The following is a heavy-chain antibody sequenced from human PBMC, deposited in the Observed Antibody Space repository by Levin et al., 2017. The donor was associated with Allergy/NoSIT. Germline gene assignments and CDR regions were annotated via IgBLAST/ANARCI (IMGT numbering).Heavy chain of an antibody. CDR2: IYYSGTT. D-gene: IGHD3-22*01. J-gene: IGHJ4*02. CDR1: GGSISSSDYY. Sequence: SETLSLTCTVSGGSISSSDYYWGWIRQTPGKGLEWIGSIYYSGTTNYKPSPKSRLTISVDTSKNQFSLRLGSVTATDTAVYYCARLGYYYEASGYNIDYWGQGTLVTVSS. V-gene: IGHV4-39*01. CDR3: ARLGYYYEASGYNIDY.